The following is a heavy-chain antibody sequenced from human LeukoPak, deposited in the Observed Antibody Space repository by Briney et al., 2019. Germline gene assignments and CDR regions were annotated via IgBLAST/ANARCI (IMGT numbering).Heavy chain of an antibody. CDR3: ARGLRNYGNDY. CDR1: GGSFSGYY. D-gene: IGHD4-17*01. CDR2: INHSGST. Sequence: SETLSLTCAVYGGSFSGYYWSWICQPPGKGLEWIGEINHSGSTNYNPSLKSRVTISVDTSKNQFSLKLSSVTAADTAVYYCARGLRNYGNDYWGQGTLVTVSS. J-gene: IGHJ4*02. V-gene: IGHV4-34*01.